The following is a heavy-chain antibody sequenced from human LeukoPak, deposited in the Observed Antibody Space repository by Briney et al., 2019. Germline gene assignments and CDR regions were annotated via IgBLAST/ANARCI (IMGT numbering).Heavy chain of an antibody. J-gene: IGHJ5*02. V-gene: IGHV1-18*04. D-gene: IGHD3-9*01. CDR3: ARDILTGYSTNWFDP. CDR1: GYTFTSYG. CDR2: ISAYNGNT. Sequence: ASVKVSCKASGYTFTSYGISWVRQAPGQGLEWMGWISAYNGNTNYVQKLQGRVTMTTDTSTSTAYMELRSLRSDDTAVYYCARDILTGYSTNWFDPWGQGTLVTVSS.